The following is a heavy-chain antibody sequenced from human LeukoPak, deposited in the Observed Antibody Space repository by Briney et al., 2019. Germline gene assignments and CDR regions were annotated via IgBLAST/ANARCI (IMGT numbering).Heavy chain of an antibody. Sequence: KPSETLSLTCTVSGGPISSGDYYWSWIRQPPGKGLEWIGYIYYSGSTYYNPSLKSRVTISVDTSKNQFSLKLSSVTAADTAVYYCARVHSSGYYGGYWGQGTLVTVSS. CDR2: IYYSGST. CDR1: GGPISSGDYY. V-gene: IGHV4-30-4*01. CDR3: ARVHSSGYYGGY. J-gene: IGHJ4*02. D-gene: IGHD3-22*01.